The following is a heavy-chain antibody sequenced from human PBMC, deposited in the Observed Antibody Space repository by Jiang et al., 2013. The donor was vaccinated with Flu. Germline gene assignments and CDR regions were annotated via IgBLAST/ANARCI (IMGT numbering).Heavy chain of an antibody. CDR1: FTSYG. CDR2: ISAYNGNT. J-gene: IGHJ3*02. V-gene: IGHV1-18*04. D-gene: IGHD5-18*01. CDR3: ARGLGRYSYGPDDAFDI. Sequence: FTSYGISWVRQAPGQGLEWMGWISAYNGNTNYAQKLQGRVTMTTDTSTSTAYMELRSLRSDDTAVYYCARGLGRYSYGPDDAFDIWGQGTMVTVSS.